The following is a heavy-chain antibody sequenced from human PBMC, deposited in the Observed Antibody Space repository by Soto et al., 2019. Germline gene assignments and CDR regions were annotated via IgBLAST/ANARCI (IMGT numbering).Heavy chain of an antibody. J-gene: IGHJ5*02. D-gene: IGHD2-15*01. V-gene: IGHV1-18*01. Sequence: QVQLVQSGAEVKKPGASVKVSCKASGYTFTSYGLSWVRQAPGQGLEWMGRISAYNYNTNYAQKLQGRVTMTTDTXTSTADMALRGLRSDDTAVYYCASVVGALGHWFDPWGQGTLVTVSS. CDR2: ISAYNYNT. CDR3: ASVVGALGHWFDP. CDR1: GYTFTSYG.